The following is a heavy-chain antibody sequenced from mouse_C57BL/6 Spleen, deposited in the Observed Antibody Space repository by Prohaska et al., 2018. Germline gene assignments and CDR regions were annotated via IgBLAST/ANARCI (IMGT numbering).Heavy chain of an antibody. CDR1: GYTFTTAG. D-gene: IGHD2-12*01. V-gene: IGHV9-4*01. CDR3: ARYYSFDY. Sequence: QIHLVQSGPELKKPGETVKISCKASGYTFTTAGIQWVQKMLGKSFKWIGWRNTYSGEPKYAEDFKGRFAFSLETSASTAYLQISNLKNEDTATYFCARYYSFDYWGQGTTLTVSS. J-gene: IGHJ2*01. CDR2: RNTYSGEP.